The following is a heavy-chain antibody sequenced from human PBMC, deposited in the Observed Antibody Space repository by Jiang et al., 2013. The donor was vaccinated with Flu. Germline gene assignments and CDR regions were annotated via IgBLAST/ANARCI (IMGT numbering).Heavy chain of an antibody. V-gene: IGHV5-51*01. D-gene: IGHD3-3*01. CDR1: GYSFATHW. Sequence: EVQLVESGAEVKKPGESLKISCKASGYSFATHWIGWVRQMPGKGLEWMGIIYPSDSDARYNPSFQGQVTISADKSISTAYLQWSSLKASDTAMYYCARGLLEWLVVPFDLVGPRDNGHCLF. CDR3: ARGLLEWLVVPFDL. CDR2: IYPSDSDA. J-gene: IGHJ3*01.